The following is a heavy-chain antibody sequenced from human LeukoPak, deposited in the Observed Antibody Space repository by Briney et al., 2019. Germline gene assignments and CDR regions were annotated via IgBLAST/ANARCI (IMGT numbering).Heavy chain of an antibody. D-gene: IGHD1-26*01. CDR1: GFIFTSYT. V-gene: IGHV3-21*01. J-gene: IGHJ3*02. CDR3: AGNQWDLRRAAFDI. Sequence: NPGGSLRLSCAASGFIFTSYTMAWVRQAPGKGLEWVSSISSSSDYIYYAESMKGRFTISRDNAKNSLYLHMNSLRAEDTAVYYCAGNQWDLRRAAFDIWGQGTMVTVSS. CDR2: ISSSSDYI.